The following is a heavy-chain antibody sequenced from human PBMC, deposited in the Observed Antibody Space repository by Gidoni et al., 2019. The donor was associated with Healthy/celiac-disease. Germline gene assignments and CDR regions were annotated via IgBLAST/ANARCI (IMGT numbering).Heavy chain of an antibody. Sequence: EVQLVQSGAEVKKHGAALRLSCKGSGYSFNSYWISWVRQWPGKGLEWMGRIDPSDAYTNYSPSFQGHVTISADKSISTAYLQWSSLKASDTAMYYCARHSFRDCSSTSCAGWYYYYYMDVWGKGTTVTVSS. J-gene: IGHJ6*03. D-gene: IGHD2-2*01. CDR3: ARHSFRDCSSTSCAGWYYYYYMDV. CDR2: IDPSDAYT. V-gene: IGHV5-10-1*03. CDR1: GYSFNSYW.